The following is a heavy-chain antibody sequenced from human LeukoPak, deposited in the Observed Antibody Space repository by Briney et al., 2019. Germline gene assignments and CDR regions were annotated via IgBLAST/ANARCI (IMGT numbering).Heavy chain of an antibody. CDR1: GYTFTSYG. Sequence: ASVKVSCKASGYTFTSYGISWVRQAPGQGLEWMGWISAYNGNPKYAQKLQGRVTMTTDTSTSTAYMELRSLTSDDTAVYYCARVRYQLLEYFDYWGQGTLVTVSS. D-gene: IGHD2-2*01. CDR3: ARVRYQLLEYFDY. V-gene: IGHV1-18*01. CDR2: ISAYNGNP. J-gene: IGHJ4*02.